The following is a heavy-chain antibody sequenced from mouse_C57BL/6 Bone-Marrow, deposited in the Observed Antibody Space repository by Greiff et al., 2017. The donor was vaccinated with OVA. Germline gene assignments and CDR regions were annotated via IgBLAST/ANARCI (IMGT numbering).Heavy chain of an antibody. Sequence: EVQLVESGGGLVQPKGSLKLSCAASGFSFNTYAMNWVRQAPGKGVEWVARIRSKSNNYATYYADSVKDRFTISRDDSESMLELQMNNFKTEDTAMYYCVRHAIYYEGAMDYWGQGTSVTVSS. CDR1: GFSFNTYA. CDR3: VRHAIYYEGAMDY. D-gene: IGHD2-4*01. CDR2: IRSKSNNYAT. J-gene: IGHJ4*01. V-gene: IGHV10-1*01.